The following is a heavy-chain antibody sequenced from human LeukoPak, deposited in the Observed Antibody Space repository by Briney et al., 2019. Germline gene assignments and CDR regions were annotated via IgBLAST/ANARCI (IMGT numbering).Heavy chain of an antibody. CDR1: GFTFTISA. CDR3: AKEGGYSSTWY. V-gene: IGHV3-23*01. CDR2: ISGSGARK. Sequence: PGGSLRLSWAASGFTFTISAMAWAGKPPGKGLEWVSGISGSGARKDYADSVKGRVTISRDNRKNTLHLEMNSLRVEDTAVYYCAKEGGYSSTWYWGQGTLVTVSS. D-gene: IGHD6-13*01. J-gene: IGHJ4*02.